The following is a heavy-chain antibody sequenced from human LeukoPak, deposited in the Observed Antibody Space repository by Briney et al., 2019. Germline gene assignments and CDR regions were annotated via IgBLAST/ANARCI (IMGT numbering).Heavy chain of an antibody. CDR3: ASAPRQLSYYYGVDV. CDR1: GYTFTSTE. V-gene: IGHV1-8*01. J-gene: IGHJ6*02. Sequence: ASVKVSCKASGYTFTSTEIMWVRQATGQGLEWMGWMNPNSGDTGYAQKFQGRVTMTRDTSTSTAYMELSRLRFEDTAVYYCASAPRQLSYYYGVDVWGQGTTVTVSS. D-gene: IGHD5-18*01. CDR2: MNPNSGDT.